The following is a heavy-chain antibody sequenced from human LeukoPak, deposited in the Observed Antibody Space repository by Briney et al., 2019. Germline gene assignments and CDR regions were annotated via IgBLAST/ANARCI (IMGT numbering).Heavy chain of an antibody. D-gene: IGHD2-15*01. Sequence: GGSLRLSCAGTGFTFSSVATGWDSQAPGKGLEWVSGISSSTGRTYYADSVKGRFTISRDNSKNTLYLQMNSLRAKDADVYHCEKDRCRTWVAVADWGQGTLVTVSS. J-gene: IGHJ4*01. CDR3: EKDRCRTWVAVAD. CDR2: ISSSTGRT. V-gene: IGHV3-23*01. CDR1: GFTFSSVA.